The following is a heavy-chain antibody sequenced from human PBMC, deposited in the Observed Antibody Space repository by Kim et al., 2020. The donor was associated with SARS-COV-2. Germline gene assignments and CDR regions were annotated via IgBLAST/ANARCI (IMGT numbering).Heavy chain of an antibody. Sequence: GGSLRLSCAASGFTFDDYGMSWVRQAPGKGLEWVSGINWNGGSTGYADSVKGRFTISRDNAKNSLYLQMNSLRAEDTALYHCARGRRYCSGGSCYYFDYWGQGTLVTVSS. J-gene: IGHJ4*02. CDR2: INWNGGST. D-gene: IGHD2-15*01. CDR3: ARGRRYCSGGSCYYFDY. CDR1: GFTFDDYG. V-gene: IGHV3-20*01.